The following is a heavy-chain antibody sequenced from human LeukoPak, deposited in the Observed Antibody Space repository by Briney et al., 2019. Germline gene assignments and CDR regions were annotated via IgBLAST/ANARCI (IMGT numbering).Heavy chain of an antibody. Sequence: SQTLSLTCAISGDSVSSNNAAWVWIRQSPSRGLEWLGRTYYRSKWYHDYAVSVKSRISFNPDTSKNQFFLQLNSVTPEDTAVYYCASDVNDAFTRSWFDPWGQGTRVTVS. CDR2: TYYRSKWYH. V-gene: IGHV6-1*01. CDR3: ASDVNDAFTRSWFDP. J-gene: IGHJ5*02. D-gene: IGHD1-1*01. CDR1: GDSVSSNNAA.